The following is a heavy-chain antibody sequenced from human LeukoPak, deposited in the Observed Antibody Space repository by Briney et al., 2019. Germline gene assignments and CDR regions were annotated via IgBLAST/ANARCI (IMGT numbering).Heavy chain of an antibody. CDR2: ISAHNGNT. CDR3: ARVLAAGTREYYYYYYMDV. V-gene: IGHV1-18*01. CDR1: GYTFTSYG. J-gene: IGHJ6*03. D-gene: IGHD6-13*01. Sequence: ASVKVSCKASGYTFTSYGISWVRQAPGQGLEWMGWISAHNGNTKYAQNLQGRVTMTTDTSTSTAYMELSSLRCEDTAVYYCARVLAAGTREYYYYYYMDVWGKGTTVTVSS.